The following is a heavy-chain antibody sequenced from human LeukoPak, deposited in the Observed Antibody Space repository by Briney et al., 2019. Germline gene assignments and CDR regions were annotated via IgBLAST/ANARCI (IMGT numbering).Heavy chain of an antibody. D-gene: IGHD3-10*01. V-gene: IGHV3-48*01. CDR3: AKGGSTLWFGEPSDH. Sequence: GGSLRLSCAASGFTLSDYNMHWVRQAPGKGLEWVSYSSNIPTTTFYAESVRGRFTISRDNSKNTLYLQMNSLRAEDTAVYYCAKGGSTLWFGEPSDHWGQGTLVTVSS. CDR2: SSNIPTTT. J-gene: IGHJ4*02. CDR1: GFTLSDYN.